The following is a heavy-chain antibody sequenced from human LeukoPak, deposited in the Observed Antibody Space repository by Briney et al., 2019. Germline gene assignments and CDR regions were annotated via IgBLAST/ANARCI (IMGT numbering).Heavy chain of an antibody. CDR2: MNPNSGNT. D-gene: IGHD1-14*01. Sequence: ASVKVSCKASGYTFSNYDINWVRQATGQGREWMGWMNPNSGNTGYAQKFQGRVTITRNTSINTAYMELSSLRSEDTAVYYCARGIRRNINYWFDPWGQGTLVTVSS. V-gene: IGHV1-8*03. J-gene: IGHJ5*02. CDR3: ARGIRRNINYWFDP. CDR1: GYTFSNYD.